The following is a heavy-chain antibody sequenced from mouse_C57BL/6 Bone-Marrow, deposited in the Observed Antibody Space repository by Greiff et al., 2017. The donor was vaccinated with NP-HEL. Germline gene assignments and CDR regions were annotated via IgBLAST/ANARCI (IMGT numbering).Heavy chain of an antibody. CDR3: ARGLGY. V-gene: IGHV1-69*01. Sequence: QVQLQQPGAELVMPGASVKLSCKASGYTFTSYWMHWVKQRPGQGLEWIGEIDPSDSYTNYNQKFKGKSTLTVDKSSSTAYMQLSSLTSDDSAVYYCARGLGYWGQGTSVTVSS. CDR2: IDPSDSYT. CDR1: GYTFTSYW. D-gene: IGHD3-3*01. J-gene: IGHJ4*01.